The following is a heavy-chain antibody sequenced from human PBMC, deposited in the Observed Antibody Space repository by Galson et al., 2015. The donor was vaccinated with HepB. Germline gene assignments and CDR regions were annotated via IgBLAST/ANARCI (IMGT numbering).Heavy chain of an antibody. Sequence: SVKVSCKASGGTFSSYAISWMRQAPGQGLEWMGGIIPIFGTANYAQKFQGRVTITADESTSTAYMELSSLRSEDTAVYYRAREGSSSSQAPLDDAFDIWGQGTMVTVSS. V-gene: IGHV1-69*13. CDR3: AREGSSSSQAPLDDAFDI. CDR1: GGTFSSYA. D-gene: IGHD6-6*01. J-gene: IGHJ3*02. CDR2: IIPIFGTA.